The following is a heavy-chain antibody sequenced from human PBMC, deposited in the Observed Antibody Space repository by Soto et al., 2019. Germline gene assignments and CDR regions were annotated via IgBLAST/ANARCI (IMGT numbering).Heavy chain of an antibody. CDR1: GFTFDDYA. Sequence: EVQLVESGGGLVQPGRSLRLSCAASGFTFDDYAMHWVRQAPGKGLEWVSGISWNSGSIGYADSVKGRFTISRDNAKNSLYLQTNSLRAEDTALYYCAKDMRDFWSGYFFDYWGQGTLVTVSS. D-gene: IGHD3-3*01. V-gene: IGHV3-9*01. J-gene: IGHJ4*02. CDR2: ISWNSGSI. CDR3: AKDMRDFWSGYFFDY.